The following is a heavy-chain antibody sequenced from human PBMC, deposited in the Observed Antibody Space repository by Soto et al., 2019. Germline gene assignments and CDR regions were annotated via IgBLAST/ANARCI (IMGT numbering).Heavy chain of an antibody. V-gene: IGHV3-23*01. D-gene: IGHD4-17*01. CDR2: IGVGGGDR. J-gene: IGHJ4*02. Sequence: EVQLLESGGGLVQPGGSLSLSCAASGFTFSSYAMSWVRQAPGKGLEWVSIIGVGGGDRYYPESVKGRFTISRDNSRDTLYLEMNSLRDEDTAVYYWARVRIGELVWGQGTLVTVSS. CDR1: GFTFSSYA. CDR3: ARVRIGELV.